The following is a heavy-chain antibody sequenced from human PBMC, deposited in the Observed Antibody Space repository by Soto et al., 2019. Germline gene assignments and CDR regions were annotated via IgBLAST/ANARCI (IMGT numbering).Heavy chain of an antibody. CDR3: ARGEDIVVVVAARGYYYGMDV. CDR1: GFTFSSYE. Sequence: PGGSLRLSCAASGFTFSSYEMNWVRQAPGKGLEWVSYISSSGSTIYYADSVKGRFTISRDNAKNSLYLQMNSLRAEDTAVYYCARGEDIVVVVAARGYYYGMDVWGQGTTVTVSS. J-gene: IGHJ6*02. CDR2: ISSSGSTI. D-gene: IGHD2-15*01. V-gene: IGHV3-48*03.